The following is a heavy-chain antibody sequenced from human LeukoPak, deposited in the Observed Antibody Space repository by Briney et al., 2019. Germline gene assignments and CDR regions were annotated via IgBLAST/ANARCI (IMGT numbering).Heavy chain of an antibody. Sequence: PGGSLRLSCAASGFTFSGYGMHWVRQAPGKGLEWVAVIWYDGSNKYYADSVKGRFAISRDNSKNTLYLQMNSLRAEDTAVYYCARGQDGCCSGGSCYNWGAFDIWGQGTMVTVSS. CDR2: IWYDGSNK. D-gene: IGHD2-15*01. V-gene: IGHV3-33*01. CDR3: ARGQDGCCSGGSCYNWGAFDI. J-gene: IGHJ3*02. CDR1: GFTFSGYG.